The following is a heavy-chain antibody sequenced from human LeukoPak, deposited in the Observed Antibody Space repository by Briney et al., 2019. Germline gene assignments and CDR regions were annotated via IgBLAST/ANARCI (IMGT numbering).Heavy chain of an antibody. V-gene: IGHV4-34*01. D-gene: IGHD2-2*02. CDR2: INYNGEKT. CDR1: GGSFSGYL. J-gene: IGHJ6*01. Sequence: SETLSLTCTVSGGSFSGYLWRWIPQPRGKGLEGIGEINYNGEKTNYNPSLKSRVIMSVAPSTNQFSLKMTSVTAAETAVYFCTRSGLTGMREYPRADYYYYGMDVWGQGTAVTVSS. CDR3: TRSGLTGMREYPRADYYYYGMDV.